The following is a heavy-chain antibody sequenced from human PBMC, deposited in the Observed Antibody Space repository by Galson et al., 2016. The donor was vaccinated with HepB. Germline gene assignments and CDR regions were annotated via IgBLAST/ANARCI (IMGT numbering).Heavy chain of an antibody. CDR2: IGSSSTYI. Sequence: SGFTFSSYSMNWVRQAPGKGLEWVSYIGSSSTYIYYADSVKGRFTISRDNAKNSLFLQMNSLRAEDTAVYYCARDARPLPSGWFPTGFPVDHWGQGTLVTVSS. V-gene: IGHV3-21*01. J-gene: IGHJ4*02. CDR3: ARDARPLPSGWFPTGFPVDH. D-gene: IGHD6-19*01. CDR1: GFTFSSYS.